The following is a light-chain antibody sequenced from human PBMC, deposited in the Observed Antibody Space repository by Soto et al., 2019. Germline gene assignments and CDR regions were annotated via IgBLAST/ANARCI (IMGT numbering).Light chain of an antibody. Sequence: IHMTQSPSSLSASVGDRVTITCRASETISHYLNWYQQKAWKAPKLLIYGASKLQSGVPSRFSGSGSGTDFTLTITSLQTEDFATYYCQQSSSTPLTFGGGTKVEIK. CDR2: GAS. CDR1: ETISHY. J-gene: IGKJ4*01. CDR3: QQSSSTPLT. V-gene: IGKV1-39*01.